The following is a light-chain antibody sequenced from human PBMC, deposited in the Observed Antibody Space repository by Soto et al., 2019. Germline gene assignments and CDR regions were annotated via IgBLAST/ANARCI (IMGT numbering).Light chain of an antibody. Sequence: EIVLTQSPATLSLSPGERATLSCRASQSVSSYLAWYQQKPGQAPRFLIYGAFNRATGIPARFSGSGSGTDFTLTISSLEPEDSAIYYCQQRNIWPPVTFGQGTRLEIK. CDR2: GAF. J-gene: IGKJ5*01. V-gene: IGKV3-11*01. CDR3: QQRNIWPPVT. CDR1: QSVSSY.